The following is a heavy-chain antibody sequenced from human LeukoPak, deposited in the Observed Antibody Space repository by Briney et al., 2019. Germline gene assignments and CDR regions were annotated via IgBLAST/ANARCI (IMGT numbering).Heavy chain of an antibody. D-gene: IGHD3-3*01. Sequence: SVKVSCKASGGTSSSYAISWVRQAPGQGLEWKGGIIPIFGTANYAQKFQGRVTITADESTSTAYMELSSLRSEDTAVYYCATERRKSITIFGVVNHPFDYWGQGTLVTVSS. J-gene: IGHJ4*02. CDR2: IIPIFGTA. CDR1: GGTSSSYA. V-gene: IGHV1-69*13. CDR3: ATERRKSITIFGVVNHPFDY.